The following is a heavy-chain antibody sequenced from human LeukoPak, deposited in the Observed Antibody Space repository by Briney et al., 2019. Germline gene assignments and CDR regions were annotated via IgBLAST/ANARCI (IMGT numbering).Heavy chain of an antibody. D-gene: IGHD1-26*01. CDR2: ISYDGSNK. V-gene: IGHV3-30-3*01. Sequence: PGGSLRLSCAASGFTFSSYAMHWVRQAPGKGLEWVAVISYDGSNKYHADSVKGRFTISRDNSKNTLYLQMNSLRAEDTAVYYCARDFSGSGSYWGQGTLVTVSS. J-gene: IGHJ4*02. CDR3: ARDFSGSGSY. CDR1: GFTFSSYA.